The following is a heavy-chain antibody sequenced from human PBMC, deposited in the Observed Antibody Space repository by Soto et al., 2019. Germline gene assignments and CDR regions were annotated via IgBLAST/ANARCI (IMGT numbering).Heavy chain of an antibody. V-gene: IGHV4-59*08. CDR3: ARGYDFWSGYPNYYYYYYMDV. CDR1: GGSISSYY. CDR2: IYYSGST. D-gene: IGHD3-3*01. Sequence: PSETLSLTCTVSGGSISSYYWSWIRQPPGKGLEWIGYIYYSGSTNYNPSLKSRVTISVDTSKNQFSLKLSSVTAADTAVYYCARGYDFWSGYPNYYYYYYMDVWRKGTTVIVSS. J-gene: IGHJ6*03.